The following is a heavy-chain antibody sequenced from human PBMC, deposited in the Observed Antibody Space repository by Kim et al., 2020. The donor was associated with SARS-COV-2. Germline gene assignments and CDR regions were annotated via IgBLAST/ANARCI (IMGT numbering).Heavy chain of an antibody. CDR2: ST. V-gene: IGHV4-59*01. J-gene: IGHJ5*02. CDR3: ARAVYGSGSS. D-gene: IGHD3-10*01. Sequence: STNYNPSLKSRVTISVDTSKNQFSLKLSSVTAADTAVYYCARAVYGSGSSWGQGTLVTVSS.